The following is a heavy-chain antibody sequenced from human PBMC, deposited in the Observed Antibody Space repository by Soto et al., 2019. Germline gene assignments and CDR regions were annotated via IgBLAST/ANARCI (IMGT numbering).Heavy chain of an antibody. CDR3: ARTRDGYSYGNFDY. D-gene: IGHD5-18*01. Sequence: ASVKVSCKASGGTFSSYAISWVRQAPGQGLEWMGGIIPIFGTANYAQKFQGRVTITADESTGTAYMELSSLRSEDTAVYYCARTRDGYSYGNFDYWGQGTLVTVSS. V-gene: IGHV1-69*13. CDR1: GGTFSSYA. CDR2: IIPIFGTA. J-gene: IGHJ4*02.